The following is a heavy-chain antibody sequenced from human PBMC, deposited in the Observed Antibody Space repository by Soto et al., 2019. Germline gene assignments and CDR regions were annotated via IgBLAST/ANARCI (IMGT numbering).Heavy chain of an antibody. CDR1: GGSISSGDYY. CDR3: ERAIAVPPPWFDP. CDR2: TDYSGST. D-gene: IGHD2-21*01. Sequence: VQLRESGPGLVKPSQTLSLTCAVSGGSISSGDYYWSWIRPHPRKDLEWIGFTDYSGSTYYNPPLRSRVTVTVDTSKNQLSLRLNSVTAADSAVYYCERAIAVPPPWFDPWGQGTLVSFSS. V-gene: IGHV4-31*02. J-gene: IGHJ5*02.